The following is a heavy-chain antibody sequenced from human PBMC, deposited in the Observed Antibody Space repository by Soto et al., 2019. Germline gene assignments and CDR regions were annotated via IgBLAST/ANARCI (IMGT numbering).Heavy chain of an antibody. Sequence: GESLKISCEGSGYSFTTSWIGWVRQMPGKGLEWIGIIYPGDSDTRYSPSFQGQVTISAEESINTAYLQWSSLKASDTAMYYCARLVRYYYDSSGYYGYYFDHWGQGAQVTVSS. CDR3: ARLVRYYYDSSGYYGYYFDH. V-gene: IGHV5-51*01. J-gene: IGHJ4*02. D-gene: IGHD3-22*01. CDR1: GYSFTTSW. CDR2: IYPGDSDT.